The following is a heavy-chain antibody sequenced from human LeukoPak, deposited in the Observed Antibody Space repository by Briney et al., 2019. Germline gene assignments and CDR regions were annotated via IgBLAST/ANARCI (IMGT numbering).Heavy chain of an antibody. V-gene: IGHV3-21*01. CDR1: GFPFETYS. CDR3: ARAGSTNSWFDP. J-gene: IGHJ5*02. D-gene: IGHD2-2*01. Sequence: GGSLRLSCAASGFPFETYSMTWVRQAPGKGLEWVSSISCWSCFIYSADPVTGRFTISRDNPKNSLYLQMNSLRAEDTAVYYCARAGSTNSWFDPWGQGTLVIVSS. CDR2: ISCWSCFI.